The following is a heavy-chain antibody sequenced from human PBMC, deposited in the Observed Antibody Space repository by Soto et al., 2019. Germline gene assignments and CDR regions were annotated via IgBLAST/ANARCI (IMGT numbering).Heavy chain of an antibody. CDR1: GGSISSSSYY. V-gene: IGHV4-39*01. D-gene: IGHD4-17*01. Sequence: QLQLQESGPGRVKPSETLSLTCTVSGGSISSSSYYWGWIRQPPGKGLEWIGSIYYSGSTYYNPSLQTRVTMSLDTSKNHLSLTLSSVTAADAAVYYCASFYGDCVSDWGQGTLVSVSS. J-gene: IGHJ4*02. CDR2: IYYSGST. CDR3: ASFYGDCVSD.